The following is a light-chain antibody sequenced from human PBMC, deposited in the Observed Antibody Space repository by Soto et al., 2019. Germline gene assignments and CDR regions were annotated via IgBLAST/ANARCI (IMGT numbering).Light chain of an antibody. CDR1: QSVSSN. V-gene: IGKV3-15*01. J-gene: IGKJ1*01. CDR2: GAS. Sequence: EILMTQSPCTRSVSPGEIATLSCRASQSVSSNLAWYQQKPGQAPRLLIYGASTRATGIPARFSGSGSGTEFTLTISSLQSEDFAVYYCQQYNNWPPWTFGQGTKVDTK. CDR3: QQYNNWPPWT.